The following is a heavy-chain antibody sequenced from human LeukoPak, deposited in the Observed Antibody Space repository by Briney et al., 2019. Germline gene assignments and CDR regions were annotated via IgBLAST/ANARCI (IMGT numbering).Heavy chain of an antibody. Sequence: GASVKVSCKASGYSFTSYDMNWVRQAPGQGPEWMAWMNPGTNKRGFAQKFQGRVTLTSDSSISTAYMEMTSLTTDDTAAYYCVRGAYPSPWGQGTLVTVSS. CDR3: VRGAYPSP. V-gene: IGHV1-8*01. J-gene: IGHJ4*02. CDR1: GYSFTSYD. CDR2: MNPGTNKR.